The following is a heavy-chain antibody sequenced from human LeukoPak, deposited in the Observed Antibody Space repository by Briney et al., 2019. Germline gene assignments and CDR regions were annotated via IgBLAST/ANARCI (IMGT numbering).Heavy chain of an antibody. CDR3: ARERRTYYFDY. J-gene: IGHJ4*02. Sequence: GRSLRLSCAASGFTFDDYAMHWVRQAPGKGLEWVSVIYSGGSTYYADSVKGRFTISRHNSKNTLYLQMNSLRAEDTAVYYCARERRTYYFDYWGQGTLVTVSS. CDR2: IYSGGST. D-gene: IGHD3/OR15-3a*01. CDR1: GFTFDDYA. V-gene: IGHV3-53*04.